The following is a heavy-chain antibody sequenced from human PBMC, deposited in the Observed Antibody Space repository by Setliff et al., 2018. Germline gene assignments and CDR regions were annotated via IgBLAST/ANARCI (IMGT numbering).Heavy chain of an antibody. V-gene: IGHV4-38-2*01. CDR3: ARRDEYLQFREFFDF. Sequence: PSETLSLTCAVSGVSISDGHFWGWIRQPPGKGLEWIGSIDRTGNRYYNSPLRSRVTLSIDVSRNEFSLELRSMTAADTAMYYCARRDEYLQFREFFDFWGQGILVTVS. CDR1: GVSISDGHF. CDR2: IDRTGNR. J-gene: IGHJ4*02. D-gene: IGHD3-10*01.